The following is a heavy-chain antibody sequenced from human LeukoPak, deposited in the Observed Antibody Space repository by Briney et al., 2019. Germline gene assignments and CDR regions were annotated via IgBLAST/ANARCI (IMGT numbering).Heavy chain of an antibody. CDR2: INHSGST. J-gene: IGHJ4*02. CDR3: ARILTYYYDSSGYRFDY. Sequence: SETLSLTCAVYGGSFSGYYWSWIRQPPGKGLEWIGEINHSGSTNYNPSLKSRVTISVDTSKNRFSLKLSSVTAADTAVYYCARILTYYYDSSGYRFDYWGQGTLVTVSS. D-gene: IGHD3-22*01. V-gene: IGHV4-34*01. CDR1: GGSFSGYY.